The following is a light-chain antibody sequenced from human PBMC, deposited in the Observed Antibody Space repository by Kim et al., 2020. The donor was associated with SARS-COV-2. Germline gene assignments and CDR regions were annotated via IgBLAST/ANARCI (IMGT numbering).Light chain of an antibody. CDR2: GAS. CDR1: QSVNSN. Sequence: VAPRERATHSCRASQSVNSNLAWYQQKPGQAPRLLIYGASTRATGIPARFSGSGSGTEFTLTISSLQSEDFAVYYCQQYNNWPLTFGGGTKVEIK. V-gene: IGKV3-15*01. CDR3: QQYNNWPLT. J-gene: IGKJ4*01.